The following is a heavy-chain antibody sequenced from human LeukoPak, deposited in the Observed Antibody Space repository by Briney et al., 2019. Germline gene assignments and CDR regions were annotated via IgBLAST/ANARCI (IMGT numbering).Heavy chain of an antibody. J-gene: IGHJ3*01. CDR3: AREGVTTVTTGFT. CDR2: ISSSSSYI. D-gene: IGHD4-17*01. Sequence: GGSLRLSCAASGFTFSSYGMNWVRQAPGKGLEWVSSISSSSSYIYYADSVKGRFTISRDNAKNSLYLQMNSLRAEDTAVYYCAREGVTTVTTGFTWGQGTMVTVSS. V-gene: IGHV3-21*01. CDR1: GFTFSSYG.